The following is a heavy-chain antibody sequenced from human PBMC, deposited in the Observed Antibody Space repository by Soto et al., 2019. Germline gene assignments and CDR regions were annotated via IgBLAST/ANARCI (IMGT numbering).Heavy chain of an antibody. CDR3: AWGGLALMDV. V-gene: IGHV1-3*01. J-gene: IGHJ6*02. D-gene: IGHD2-21*01. CDR1: GYSFTSYA. Sequence: QVQLVQSGAEVKKPGASVKVSCKASGYSFTSYAMHWVRQAPGQRLEWMGWINAGNGNTKYSQKFQGRVTITRDTSAGTAYMELSSLRSEDTVVYYCAWGGLALMDVWGQGTTVTVSS. CDR2: INAGNGNT.